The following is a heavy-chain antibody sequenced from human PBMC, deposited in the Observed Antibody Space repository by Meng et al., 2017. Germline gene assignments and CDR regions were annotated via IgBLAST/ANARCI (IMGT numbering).Heavy chain of an antibody. Sequence: GESLKISCAASGFTFDDYGMSWVRQAPGKGLEWVSGINWNGGSTGYADSVKGRFTISRDNAKNSLYLQMNSLRAEDTALYYCARFYFGYSYGPHHFDYWGRGTLVTVSS. CDR1: GFTFDDYG. CDR2: INWNGGST. J-gene: IGHJ4*02. D-gene: IGHD5-18*01. CDR3: ARFYFGYSYGPHHFDY. V-gene: IGHV3-20*04.